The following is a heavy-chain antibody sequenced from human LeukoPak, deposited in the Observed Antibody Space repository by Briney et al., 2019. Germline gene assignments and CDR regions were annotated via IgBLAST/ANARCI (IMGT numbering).Heavy chain of an antibody. CDR2: IKEDGRER. V-gene: IGHV3-7*01. J-gene: IGHJ4*01. D-gene: IGHD4-17*01. Sequence: PGGSLRLSCAASGFTFSRYRMSWVRQAPGKGLEWVANIKEDGRERYYVDSVKGRFTISRDNAKSSLFLQMNSLRAEDTAVYYCVRDFAYGEPGCWGQGTLVTVSS. CDR3: VRDFAYGEPGC. CDR1: GFTFSRYR.